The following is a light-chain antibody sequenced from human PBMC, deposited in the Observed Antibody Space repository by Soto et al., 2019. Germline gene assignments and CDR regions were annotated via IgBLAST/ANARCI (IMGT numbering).Light chain of an antibody. CDR3: QQRSNWPPGYT. CDR1: QSVSSY. J-gene: IGKJ2*01. CDR2: DAS. V-gene: IGKV3-11*01. Sequence: EIVLTQSPATLPLSPGERATLSCRASQSVSSYLAWYQQKPGQAPRLLIYDASNRATGIPARFSGSGSGTAFTLTISSLEPEDFAVYYCQQRSNWPPGYTFGQGTKLEIK.